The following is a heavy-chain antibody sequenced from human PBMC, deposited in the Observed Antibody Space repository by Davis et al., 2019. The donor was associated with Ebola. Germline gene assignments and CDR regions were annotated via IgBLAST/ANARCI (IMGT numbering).Heavy chain of an antibody. CDR1: GGSFSGYY. CDR3: ARGRIQLLPRWFDP. J-gene: IGHJ5*02. D-gene: IGHD2-2*01. CDR2: INHRGST. Sequence: PSETLSLTCAVSGGSFSGYYWSWIRQPPGKGLEWIGEINHRGSTNYNPSLKSRVTISVDTSKNQFSLKLSSVTAADTAVYYCARGRIQLLPRWFDPWGQGTLVTVSS. V-gene: IGHV4-34*01.